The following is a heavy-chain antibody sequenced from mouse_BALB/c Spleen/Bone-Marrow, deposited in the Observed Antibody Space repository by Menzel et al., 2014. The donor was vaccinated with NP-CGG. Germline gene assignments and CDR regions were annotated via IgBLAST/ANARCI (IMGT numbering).Heavy chain of an antibody. Sequence: EVKVVESGGGLVKPGGSLRLSCATSGFTFTDYYMSWVRQPPGKALEWLGFIRNKANGYKKEYRASVKGPLTISRDNSQSILYLQMNALRAEDSATYYWARDDYYAMDYGGQGRSVTVAS. CDR1: GFTFTDYY. V-gene: IGHV7-3*02. CDR2: IRNKANGYKK. CDR3: ARDDYYAMDY. J-gene: IGHJ4*01.